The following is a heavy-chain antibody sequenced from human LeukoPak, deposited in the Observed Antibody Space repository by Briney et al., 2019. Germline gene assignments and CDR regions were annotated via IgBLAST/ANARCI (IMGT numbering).Heavy chain of an antibody. D-gene: IGHD2-15*01. CDR2: IRHDGNAK. CDR1: GFAFSDFW. J-gene: IGHJ4*02. Sequence: GGSLRLSCAASGFAFSDFWMSWARQAPGKGLEWVANIRHDGNAKNYVPSVRGRFTISRDNAKNSLYLQINSLTVEDTAVYYCATSHDSAGNDWGQGTLVTVSS. CDR3: ATSHDSAGND. V-gene: IGHV3-7*01.